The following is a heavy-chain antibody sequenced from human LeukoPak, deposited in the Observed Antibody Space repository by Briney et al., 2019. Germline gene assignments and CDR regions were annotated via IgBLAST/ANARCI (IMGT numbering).Heavy chain of an antibody. J-gene: IGHJ4*02. D-gene: IGHD6-13*01. CDR2: INHSGST. Sequence: SETLSLTCAVYGGSFSGYYWSWIRQPPGKGLEWIGEINHSGSTNYNPSLKSRVTISVDTSKNQFSLKLSSVTAADTAVYYFASGTPGYSSSWYLYWGQGTLVTVSS. V-gene: IGHV4-34*01. CDR3: ASGTPGYSSSWYLY. CDR1: GGSFSGYY.